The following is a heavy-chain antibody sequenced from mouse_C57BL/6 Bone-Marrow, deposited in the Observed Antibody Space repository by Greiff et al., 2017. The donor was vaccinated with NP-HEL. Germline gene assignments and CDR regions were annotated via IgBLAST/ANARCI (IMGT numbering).Heavy chain of an antibody. V-gene: IGHV1-50*01. CDR3: GREDGYDVGYFDV. D-gene: IGHD2-2*01. CDR1: GYTFTSYW. Sequence: QVQLQQPGAELVKPGASVKLSCKASGYTFTSYWMQWVKQRPGQGLEWIGEIDPSDSYTNYNQKFKGKATLTVDTSSSTAYMQLSSLTSEDSAVYYCGREDGYDVGYFDVWGTGTTVTVSS. CDR2: IDPSDSYT. J-gene: IGHJ1*03.